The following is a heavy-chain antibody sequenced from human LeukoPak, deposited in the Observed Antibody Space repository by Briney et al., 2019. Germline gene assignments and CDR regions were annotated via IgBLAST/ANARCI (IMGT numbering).Heavy chain of an antibody. CDR2: IYYSGST. V-gene: IGHV4-59*08. CDR1: SVSITNYY. D-gene: IGHD6-13*01. J-gene: IGHJ6*03. Sequence: SETLSLTCTVSSVSITNYYWSWIRQPPGKGLEWIGYIYYSGSTNYNPSLKSRVTISVDRSKNQFSLKLTSVTAADTAVYYCARLLPRSTAGTTYMDVWGKGTTVTVSS. CDR3: ARLLPRSTAGTTYMDV.